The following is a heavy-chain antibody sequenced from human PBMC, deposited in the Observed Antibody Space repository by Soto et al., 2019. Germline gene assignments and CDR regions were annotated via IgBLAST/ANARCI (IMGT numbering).Heavy chain of an antibody. CDR1: GGTFSSYA. J-gene: IGHJ6*02. Sequence: SVKVSCKASGGTFSSYAISWVRQAPGQGLEWMGGIIPIFGTANYAQKFQGRVTITADESTSTAYMELSSLRSEDTAVYYCARDYCSSTSCYTSYYYYGMDVWGQGTPVTVSS. CDR3: ARDYCSSTSCYTSYYYYGMDV. V-gene: IGHV1-69*13. D-gene: IGHD2-2*02. CDR2: IIPIFGTA.